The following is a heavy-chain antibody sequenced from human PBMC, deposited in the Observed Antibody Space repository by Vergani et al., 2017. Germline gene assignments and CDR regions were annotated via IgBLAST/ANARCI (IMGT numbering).Heavy chain of an antibody. J-gene: IGHJ4*02. CDR3: ATSSVGPPFGGLFGPGGY. CDR2: ISYDGSNK. V-gene: IGHV3-30*03. Sequence: QVQLVESGGGVVQPGRSLRLSCAASGFTFSSYGMHWVRQAPGKGLEWVAVISYDGSNKYYADSVKGRFTISRDNSKNTLYLQMNSLRAEDTAVYYCATSSVGPPFGGLFGPGGYWGQGTLVTVSS. CDR1: GFTFSSYG. D-gene: IGHD3-10*01.